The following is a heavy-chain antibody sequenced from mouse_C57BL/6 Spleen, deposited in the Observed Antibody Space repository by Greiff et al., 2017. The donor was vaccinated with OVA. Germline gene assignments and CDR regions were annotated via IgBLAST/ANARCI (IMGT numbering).Heavy chain of an antibody. CDR2: INPKNGGT. D-gene: IGHD3-1*01. J-gene: IGHJ2*01. Sequence: EVQLQQSGPELVKPGASVKISCKASGYTFTDYYMNWVKQSHGKSLEWIGDINPKNGGTSYNQKFKGKATLTVEKYSSTAYMELRSLTSEDSAFYYCARSGLLFDYWGQGTTLTVSS. CDR1: GYTFTDYY. CDR3: ARSGLLFDY. V-gene: IGHV1-26*01.